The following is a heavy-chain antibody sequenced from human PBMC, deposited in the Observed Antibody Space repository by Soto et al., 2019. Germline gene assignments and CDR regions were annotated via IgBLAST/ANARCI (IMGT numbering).Heavy chain of an antibody. Sequence: QVQLQESGPGLVKPSDTLSLTCAVSGYSISSSNWWGWIRQPPGKGLEWIGYIYYSVTTYYNPSLKSRVTMSVDTSKNQFSLKLTSVTGVDTAVYYCARREIQGPIDYWGQGTLVTVSS. CDR3: ARREIQGPIDY. J-gene: IGHJ4*02. CDR2: IYYSVTT. CDR1: GYSISSSNW. V-gene: IGHV4-28*01. D-gene: IGHD1-26*01.